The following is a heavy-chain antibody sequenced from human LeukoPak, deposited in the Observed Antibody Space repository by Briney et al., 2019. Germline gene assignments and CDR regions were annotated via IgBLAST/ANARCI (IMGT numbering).Heavy chain of an antibody. J-gene: IGHJ4*02. CDR1: GGSISSSSYY. Sequence: NPSETLSLTCTVSGGSISSSSYYWGWIRQPPGMGLEWIATIYYSGSTYYNPSLKSRVTISVDTSKNQFSLKLSSVTAADTAVYYCARDDYLAAAGAGTFDYWGQGTLVTVSS. D-gene: IGHD6-13*01. CDR3: ARDDYLAAAGAGTFDY. CDR2: IYYSGST. V-gene: IGHV4-39*07.